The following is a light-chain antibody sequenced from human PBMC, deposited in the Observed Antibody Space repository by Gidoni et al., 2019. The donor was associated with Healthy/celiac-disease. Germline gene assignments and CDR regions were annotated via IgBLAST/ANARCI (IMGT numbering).Light chain of an antibody. J-gene: IGLJ2*01. V-gene: IGLV2-14*01. CDR3: SSYTSSSTPYVV. CDR2: DFS. Sequence: QSALTQPASVSGSPGQSITISCTGTSSDVGGYNHVSWYQQHPGKDPKLMIYDFSNRPPGVSKLFSGSKSGNTASLTISGLQAEDEADYYCSSYTSSSTPYVVFGGGTKLTVL. CDR1: SSDVGGYNH.